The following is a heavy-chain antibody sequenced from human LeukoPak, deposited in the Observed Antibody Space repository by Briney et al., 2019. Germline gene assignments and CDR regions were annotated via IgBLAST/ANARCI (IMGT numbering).Heavy chain of an antibody. CDR1: GYTFTGYY. J-gene: IGHJ5*01. D-gene: IGHD3/OR15-3a*01. CDR2: VIPTLGIA. Sequence: SVKVSCKASGYTFTGYYMHWVRQAPGQGLEWMGRVIPTLGIALYAQRFKGRVTITADKSTSTAYMELSSLTFEDTAVYFCARDLVCTVNCKDSWGQGTLVTVSS. V-gene: IGHV1-69*04. CDR3: ARDLVCTVNCKDS.